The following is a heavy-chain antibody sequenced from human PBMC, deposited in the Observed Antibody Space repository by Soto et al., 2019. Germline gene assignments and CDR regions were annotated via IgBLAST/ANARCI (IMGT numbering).Heavy chain of an antibody. CDR3: ARRGTNRCSGGSCYSFYYYGMDV. V-gene: IGHV1-69*01. CDR2: IIPIFGTA. J-gene: IGHJ6*02. Sequence: QVQLVQSGAEVKKPGSSVKVSCKASGGTFSSYAISWVRQAPGQGLEWMGGIIPIFGTANYAQKFQGRVTITADESTSTAYMELSSLGSEDTAVYYCARRGTNRCSGGSCYSFYYYGMDVWGQGTTVTVSS. CDR1: GGTFSSYA. D-gene: IGHD2-15*01.